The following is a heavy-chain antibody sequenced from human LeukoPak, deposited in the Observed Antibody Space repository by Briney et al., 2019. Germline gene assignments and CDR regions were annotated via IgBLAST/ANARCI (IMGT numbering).Heavy chain of an antibody. J-gene: IGHJ4*02. D-gene: IGHD2-8*01. CDR3: AKELYGNPSGY. CDR2: INWNGGTT. V-gene: IGHV3-20*04. Sequence: GGSLRLSCAASGFTFDDYGMSWVRQAPGKGLEWVSGINWNGGTTGYADSVKGRFTISRDNAKNTLFLQMSSLRAGDTALYYCAKELYGNPSGYWGQGTRVTVSS. CDR1: GFTFDDYG.